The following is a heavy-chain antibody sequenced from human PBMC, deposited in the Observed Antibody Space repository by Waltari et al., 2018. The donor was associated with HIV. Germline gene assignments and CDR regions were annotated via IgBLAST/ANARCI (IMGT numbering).Heavy chain of an antibody. V-gene: IGHV1-2*02. CDR3: ARDRRGYAVDLDY. D-gene: IGHD5-12*01. CDR2: INPNSGGT. CDR1: GYPFTAYY. Sequence: QVQLVQSGTEVKKPGASVKVSCKASGYPFTAYYMHWVRQAPGQGLAWMGWINPNSGGTNYAQKFQGRVTMTRDTSISTAYMELSRLRSDDTAVYYCARDRRGYAVDLDYWGQGTLVTVSS. J-gene: IGHJ4*02.